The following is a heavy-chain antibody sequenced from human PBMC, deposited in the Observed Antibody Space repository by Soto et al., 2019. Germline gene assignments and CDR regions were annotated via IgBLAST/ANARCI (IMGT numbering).Heavy chain of an antibody. V-gene: IGHV5-10-1*01. CDR1: GYSFTSYW. D-gene: IGHD6-13*01. Sequence: EVQLVQSGAEVKKPGESLRISCKGSGYSFTSYWISWVRQMPGKGLEWMGRIDPSDSYTNYSPSFQGHVTISAHKSISTAYLQWITLKASDTAMYYCARLQAAAGDNDLTCDYWGQGTLVTVSS. J-gene: IGHJ4*02. CDR2: IDPSDSYT. CDR3: ARLQAAAGDNDLTCDY.